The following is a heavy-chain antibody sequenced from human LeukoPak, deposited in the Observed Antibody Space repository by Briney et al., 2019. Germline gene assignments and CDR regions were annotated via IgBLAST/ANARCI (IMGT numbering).Heavy chain of an antibody. V-gene: IGHV1-2*06. D-gene: IGHD5-12*01. CDR2: INPNSGDT. CDR1: GYTFTAYY. J-gene: IGHJ3*01. CDR3: ARVDSGHDYGPS. Sequence: ASVKVSCKASGYTFTAYYMHWVRQVPGQGLEWMGRINPNSGDTDYAQKFQGRVIMTRDASISTAYMEVSRLRSDDTAVYYCARVDSGHDYGPSWGQGTTVTVSS.